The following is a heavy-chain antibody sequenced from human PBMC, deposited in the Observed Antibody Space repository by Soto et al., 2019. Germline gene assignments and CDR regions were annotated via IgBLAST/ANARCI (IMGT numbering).Heavy chain of an antibody. CDR3: ARDGSGH. V-gene: IGHV3-66*01. J-gene: IGHJ4*02. Sequence: TVSTNSMSWVRQAPGKGLEWVSVIYTGGGTHYADSVKGRFTISRDNSKNTVNLQMNSLRPEDTAVYYCARDGSGHWGQGTLVTVSS. CDR1: TVSTNS. CDR2: IYTGGGT.